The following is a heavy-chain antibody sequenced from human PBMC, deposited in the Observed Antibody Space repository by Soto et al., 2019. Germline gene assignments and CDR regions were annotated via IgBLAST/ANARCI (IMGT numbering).Heavy chain of an antibody. Sequence: EVQLVESGGGLVKPGGSLRLSCAASGFDFSSYSMNRVRQAPGKGLEWVSSINEDSSYIYYAHSLRGRFTISRDNAKESLYLQMTGLRAEDTAVYYCVRDFGWYFRSGDMDVWGDGATVTVSS. D-gene: IGHD3-3*01. CDR2: INEDSSYI. J-gene: IGHJ6*03. V-gene: IGHV3-21*02. CDR3: VRDFGWYFRSGDMDV. CDR1: GFDFSSYS.